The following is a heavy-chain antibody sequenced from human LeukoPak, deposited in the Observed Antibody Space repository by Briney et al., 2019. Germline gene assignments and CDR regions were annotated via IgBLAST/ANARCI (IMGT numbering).Heavy chain of an antibody. CDR1: GYIFTDYA. CDR3: ARSPYSFDSGSYSSPSAY. Sequence: GASVKVSCKASGYIFTDYAIHWVRQAPGQRLEWMGWINAANGNTKYSQNFRGRVTITRDTSASTAYMELSSLRSEDTALFYCARSPYSFDSGSYSSPSAYWGQGALVTGSS. J-gene: IGHJ4*02. V-gene: IGHV1-3*01. CDR2: INAANGNT. D-gene: IGHD3-10*01.